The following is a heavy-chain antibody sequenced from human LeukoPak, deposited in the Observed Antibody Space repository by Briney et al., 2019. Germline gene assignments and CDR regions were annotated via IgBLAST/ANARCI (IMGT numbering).Heavy chain of an antibody. CDR3: ARYGSGSYYLRDFDY. CDR1: VYTFTVYY. V-gene: IGHV1-2*02. CDR2: INPNSGGT. D-gene: IGHD3-10*01. Sequence: ASVKVSCKASVYTFTVYYMHWVRQAPGQGLEWMGWINPNSGGTNYAQKFQGRVTMTRDTSISTAYMELSRLRSDDTAVYYCARYGSGSYYLRDFDYWGQGTLVSVSS. J-gene: IGHJ4*02.